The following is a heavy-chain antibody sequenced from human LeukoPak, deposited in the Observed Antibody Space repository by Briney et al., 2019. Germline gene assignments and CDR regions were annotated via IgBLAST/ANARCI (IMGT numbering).Heavy chain of an antibody. CDR3: ARDHAMYSYGWFDY. J-gene: IGHJ4*02. V-gene: IGHV3-48*03. CDR1: GFTFSSYE. CDR2: ISSSGSTI. Sequence: GGSLRLSCAASGFTFSSYEMNWVRQAPGKGLEWVSYISSSGSTIYYADSVKGRFTISRDNAKNPLYLQMNSLRAEDTAVYYCARDHAMYSYGWFDYWGQGTLVTVSS. D-gene: IGHD5-18*01.